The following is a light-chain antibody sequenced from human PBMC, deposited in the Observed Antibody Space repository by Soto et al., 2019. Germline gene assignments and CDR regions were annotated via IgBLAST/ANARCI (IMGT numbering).Light chain of an antibody. Sequence: EIVMTQSPATLYVSPGERATLSCRASQIASNNLAWYQQKPGQAPRLLIYGASTRATGIPARFSGSGSGTEFTLTISSLQSEDFAVYYCQHCQPYGDSPPLTFGGGTKVDI. CDR1: QIASNN. V-gene: IGKV3-15*01. CDR2: GAS. CDR3: QHCQPYGDSPPLT. J-gene: IGKJ4*01.